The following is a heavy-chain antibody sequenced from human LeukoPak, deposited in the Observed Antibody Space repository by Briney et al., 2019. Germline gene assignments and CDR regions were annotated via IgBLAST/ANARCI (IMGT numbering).Heavy chain of an antibody. D-gene: IGHD4-23*01. Sequence: SETLSLTCTVSGGSISSSSYYWGWIRQPPGKGLKWIGSIYHSGSTYYNPSLKSRVTISVDTSKNQFSLKLSSVTAADTAVYYCARDDYGGNSADYWGQGTLVTVSS. V-gene: IGHV4-39*07. J-gene: IGHJ4*02. CDR2: IYHSGST. CDR1: GGSISSSSYY. CDR3: ARDDYGGNSADY.